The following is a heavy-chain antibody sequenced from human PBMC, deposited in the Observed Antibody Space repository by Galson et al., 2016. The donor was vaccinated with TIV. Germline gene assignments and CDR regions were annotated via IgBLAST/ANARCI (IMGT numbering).Heavy chain of an antibody. V-gene: IGHV4-59*01. CDR3: AGRFYFDL. CDR1: GGSISSYF. D-gene: IGHD3-16*01. Sequence: SETLSLTCTVSGGSISSYFWSWIRQPPGKGLEWIGNIYYTGTANSNPSLKSRVTISGDISKNQFSLKLRSVTAADTAVYYCAGRFYFDLWGRGTLVTVSS. J-gene: IGHJ2*01. CDR2: IYYTGTA.